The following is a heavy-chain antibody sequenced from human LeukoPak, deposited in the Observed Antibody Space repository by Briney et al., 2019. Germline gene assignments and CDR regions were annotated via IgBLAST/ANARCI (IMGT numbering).Heavy chain of an antibody. Sequence: GGSLRLSCAASGFTFDDYGMSWVRQAPGKGLEWVSGINWNGGSTGYADSVKGRFTISRDNAKNSLYLQMNSLRAEDTALYHCARGAGPYYYYYMDVWGKGTTVTVSS. CDR1: GFTFDDYG. J-gene: IGHJ6*03. V-gene: IGHV3-20*01. D-gene: IGHD6-19*01. CDR2: INWNGGST. CDR3: ARGAGPYYYYYMDV.